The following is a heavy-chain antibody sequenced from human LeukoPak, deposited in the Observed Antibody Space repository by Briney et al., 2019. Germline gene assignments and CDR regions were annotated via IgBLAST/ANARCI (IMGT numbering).Heavy chain of an antibody. Sequence: PGGSLRLSCAASGFTFSSYAMHWARQAPGKGLEYVSAISSNGGSTYYANSVKGRFTISRDNSKNTLYLQMGSLRAEDMAVYYCARGDSGSYRPFDIWGQGTMVTVSS. V-gene: IGHV3-64*01. CDR2: ISSNGGST. CDR1: GFTFSSYA. J-gene: IGHJ3*02. CDR3: ARGDSGSYRPFDI. D-gene: IGHD1-26*01.